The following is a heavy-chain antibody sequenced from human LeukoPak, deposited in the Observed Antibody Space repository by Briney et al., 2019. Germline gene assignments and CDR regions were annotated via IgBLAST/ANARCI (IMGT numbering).Heavy chain of an antibody. D-gene: IGHD6-6*01. CDR1: GFTFSSYG. J-gene: IGHJ6*03. CDR2: IRYDGSNK. CDR3: ASGSRGSSSRTGDYYYYMDV. V-gene: IGHV3-30*02. Sequence: GGSLRLSCAASGFTFSSYGMHWVRQAPGKGLEWVAFIRYDGSNKYYADSVKGRFTISRDNSKNTLYLQMNSLRAEDTAVYYCASGSRGSSSRTGDYYYYMDVWGKGTTVTVSS.